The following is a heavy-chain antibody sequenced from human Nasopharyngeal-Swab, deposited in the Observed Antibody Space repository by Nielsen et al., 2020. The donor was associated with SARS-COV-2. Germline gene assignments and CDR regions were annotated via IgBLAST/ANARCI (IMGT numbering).Heavy chain of an antibody. D-gene: IGHD3-3*01. V-gene: IGHV3-21*01. CDR2: ISSSSSYI. Sequence: GGSLRLSCAASGFTFSSYSMNWVRQAPGKGREWVSAISSSSSYIYYADSVKGRFTISRDNAKNSLYLQMNSLRAEDTAVYYCARVDADYDFWSGSKSGLFDYWGQGTLVTVSS. CDR3: ARVDADYDFWSGSKSGLFDY. J-gene: IGHJ4*02. CDR1: GFTFSSYS.